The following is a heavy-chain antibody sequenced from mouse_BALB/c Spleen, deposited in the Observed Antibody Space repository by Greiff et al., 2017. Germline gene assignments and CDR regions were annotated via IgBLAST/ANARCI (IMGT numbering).Heavy chain of an antibody. J-gene: IGHJ1*01. CDR1: GYTFTEYT. CDR2: INPNNGGT. D-gene: IGHD2-14*01. Sequence: EVKLVESGPELVKPGASVKISCKTSGYTFTEYTMHWVKQSHGKSLEWIGGINPNNGGTSYNQKFKGKATLTVDKSSSTAYMELRSLTSEDSAVYYCARRLYYRYDWWYFDVWGAGTTVTVSS. CDR3: ARRLYYRYDWWYFDV. V-gene: IGHV1-18*01.